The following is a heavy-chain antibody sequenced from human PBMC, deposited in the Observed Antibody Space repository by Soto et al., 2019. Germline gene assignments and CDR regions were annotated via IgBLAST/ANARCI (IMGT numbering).Heavy chain of an antibody. Sequence: QVQLVQSGGEVKKPGASVKVSCKASGYTFTIYGINWVRQAPGQGLEWMGWISPDNGNTNYAQKLQGRLTMTTDTSTSTAYMELRSLRSDDTAVYYCARALGYSGYAGMDVWGQGTTVTVSS. V-gene: IGHV1-18*01. CDR3: ARALGYSGYAGMDV. J-gene: IGHJ6*02. CDR2: ISPDNGNT. CDR1: GYTFTIYG. D-gene: IGHD5-12*01.